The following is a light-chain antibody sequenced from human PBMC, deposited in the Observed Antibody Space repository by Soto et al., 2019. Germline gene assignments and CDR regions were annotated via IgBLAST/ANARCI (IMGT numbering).Light chain of an antibody. J-gene: IGKJ5*01. CDR2: SAS. V-gene: IGKV1-39*01. Sequence: DIQMTQSPPSLSASVGERVSITCRASQTVSIFLNWYQHKPGQAPTVLIHSASTLQSGVPSRFTGSGSGTDFTLTINNVQPEDFATYYCQQSYTAPLSFGQGTRLEIK. CDR3: QQSYTAPLS. CDR1: QTVSIF.